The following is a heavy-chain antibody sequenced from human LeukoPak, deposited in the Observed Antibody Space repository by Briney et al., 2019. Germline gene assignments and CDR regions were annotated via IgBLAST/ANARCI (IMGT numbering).Heavy chain of an antibody. J-gene: IGHJ6*04. CDR1: GGTFSSYA. V-gene: IGHV1-69*13. CDR3: ARAVVVAATLRGMDV. D-gene: IGHD2-15*01. Sequence: SVKVSCMASGGTFSSYAISWVRQAPGQGLEWMGGIIPIFGTANYAQKFQGRVTITADESTSTAYMELSSLRSEDTAVYYCARAVVVAATLRGMDVWGKGTTVTVSS. CDR2: IIPIFGTA.